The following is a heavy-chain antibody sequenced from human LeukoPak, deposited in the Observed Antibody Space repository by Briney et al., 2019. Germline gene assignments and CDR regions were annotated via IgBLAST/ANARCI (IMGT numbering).Heavy chain of an antibody. CDR3: ARDSYYDSSGTLHY. Sequence: QAGGSLRLSCAASGFTVSSNYMSWVRQAPGKGLEWVSVIYSGGSTYYADSVKGRFTISRDNSKNTLYLQMNSLRAEDTAVYYCARDSYYDSSGTLHYWGQGTLVTVSS. D-gene: IGHD3-22*01. CDR2: IYSGGST. J-gene: IGHJ4*02. CDR1: GFTVSSNY. V-gene: IGHV3-53*01.